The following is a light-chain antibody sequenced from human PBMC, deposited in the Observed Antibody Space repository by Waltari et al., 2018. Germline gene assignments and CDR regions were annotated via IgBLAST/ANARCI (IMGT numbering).Light chain of an antibody. V-gene: IGKV3-20*01. J-gene: IGKJ4*01. CDR3: QQYGSSPLT. CDR1: QGVGGGN. Sequence: EIVLPQSPDTLSFSPGEGVTLSCSASQGVGGGNLAWYQQKPGQAPRLLIYGASSRATGIPDRFSGSGYGTDFSFTSSRREPEDVAVYYCQQYGSSPLTFGGGTKVEIK. CDR2: GAS.